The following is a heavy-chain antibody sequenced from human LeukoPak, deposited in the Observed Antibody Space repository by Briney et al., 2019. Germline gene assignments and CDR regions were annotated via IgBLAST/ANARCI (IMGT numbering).Heavy chain of an antibody. CDR2: IYYSGST. CDR3: ARDGEYYYGSGSHFDY. J-gene: IGHJ4*02. D-gene: IGHD3-10*01. CDR1: GGSISSSSYY. Sequence: SETLSLTCTVSGGSISSSSYYWGWIRQPPGKGLEWIGSIYYSGSTYYNPSLKSRVTISVDTSKNQFSLKLSSVTAADTAVYYCARDGEYYYGSGSHFDYWGQGTLVTVSS. V-gene: IGHV4-39*07.